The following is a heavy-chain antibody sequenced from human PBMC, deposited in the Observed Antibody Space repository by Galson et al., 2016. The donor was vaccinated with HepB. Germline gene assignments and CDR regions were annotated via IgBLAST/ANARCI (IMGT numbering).Heavy chain of an antibody. CDR1: GYTFTVYY. D-gene: IGHD1-26*01. Sequence: SVKVSCKASGYTFTVYYMHFLRQAPGQGLEWMGRITPNNGGTKYAQKFQGRVTMTRDTSIGTAYMELSGLTSDDAAVYYCARMSHFDGISYVALDIWGRGTVVTVTS. J-gene: IGHJ3*02. CDR2: ITPNNGGT. CDR3: ARMSHFDGISYVALDI. V-gene: IGHV1-2*06.